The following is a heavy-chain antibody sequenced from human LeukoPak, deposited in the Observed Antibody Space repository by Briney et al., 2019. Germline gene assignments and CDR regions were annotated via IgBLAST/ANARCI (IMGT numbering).Heavy chain of an antibody. V-gene: IGHV4-59*12. J-gene: IGHJ3*02. CDR1: GGSTGSDY. CDR2: IYYSGST. CDR3: AKDDGVTMIVVVKAGNAFDI. D-gene: IGHD3-22*01. Sequence: PSETPSLTCSVSGGSTGSDYWSWIRQPPGKGLEWIAYIYYSGSTNYNPSLKSRVTISIDTSKNQFSLKLSSVTAADTAVYYCAKDDGVTMIVVVKAGNAFDIWGQGTMVTVSS.